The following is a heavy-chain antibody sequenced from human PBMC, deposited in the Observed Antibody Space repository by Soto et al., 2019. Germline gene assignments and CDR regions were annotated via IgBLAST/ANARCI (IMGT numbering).Heavy chain of an antibody. V-gene: IGHV3-53*01. CDR3: ARDLPDYVWGSYRFGGSDY. Sequence: GGSLRLSCAASGFTVSSNYMSWVRQAPGKGLEWVSVIYSGGSTYYADSVKGRFTISRDNSKNTLYLQMNSLRAEDTAVYYCARDLPDYVWGSYRFGGSDYWGQGTLVTVSS. D-gene: IGHD3-16*02. CDR2: IYSGGST. J-gene: IGHJ4*02. CDR1: GFTVSSNY.